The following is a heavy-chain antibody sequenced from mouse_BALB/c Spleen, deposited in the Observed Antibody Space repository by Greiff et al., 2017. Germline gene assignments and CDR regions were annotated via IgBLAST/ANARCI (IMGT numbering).Heavy chain of an antibody. CDR1: GYTFTSYW. D-gene: IGHD2-1*01. J-gene: IGHJ2*01. V-gene: IGHV1-69*02. Sequence: QVHVKQPGAELVKPGASVKLSCKASGYTFTSYWMHWVKQRPGQGLEWIGEIDPSDSYTNYNQKFKGKATLTVDKSSSTAYMQLSSLTSEDSAVYYCARKGVYGNYDYWGQGTTLTVSS. CDR3: ARKGVYGNYDY. CDR2: IDPSDSYT.